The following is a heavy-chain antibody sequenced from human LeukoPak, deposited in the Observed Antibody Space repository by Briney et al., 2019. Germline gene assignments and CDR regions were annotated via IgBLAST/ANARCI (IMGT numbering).Heavy chain of an antibody. CDR1: GGSISNYY. V-gene: IGHV4-59*01. D-gene: IGHD5-12*01. Sequence: PSETLSLTCTVSGGSISNYYWNWLRQPPGKGLEWIGYIYYSGSTKYNPSLKSRVTMSLDTSKKQFSLRLMSVTAADTAVYYCARGFDSKSTYFDYWGLGTLVTVSS. CDR3: ARGFDSKSTYFDY. J-gene: IGHJ4*02. CDR2: IYYSGST.